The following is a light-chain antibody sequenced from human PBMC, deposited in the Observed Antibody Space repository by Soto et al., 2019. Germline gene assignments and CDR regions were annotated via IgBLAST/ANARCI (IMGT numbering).Light chain of an antibody. CDR3: TSYTSSSTPGV. Sequence: QSVLTQPASVSGSPGQSITISCTGTSSDVGGYNYVSWYQQHPGKAPKLMIYDVSSRPSGVSNRFSGSKSGNTASLTISGLQDEDEADYYCTSYTSSSTPGVFGGGTKLTVL. V-gene: IGLV2-14*03. CDR1: SSDVGGYNY. CDR2: DVS. J-gene: IGLJ2*01.